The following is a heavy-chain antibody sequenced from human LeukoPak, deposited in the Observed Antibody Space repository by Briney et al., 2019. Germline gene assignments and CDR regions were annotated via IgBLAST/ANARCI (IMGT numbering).Heavy chain of an antibody. Sequence: GGSLRLSCAASGFTFSNYWMHLLRQAPGKGLVWVSLLNSDGSNTNYADSVKGRFTISRDNAKSSLYLQMNSLRAEDTAVYYCARPNLVRGYNWRPRHAFDIWGQGTMITVSS. V-gene: IGHV3-74*01. CDR1: GFTFSNYW. J-gene: IGHJ3*02. D-gene: IGHD1-20*01. CDR2: LNSDGSNT. CDR3: ARPNLVRGYNWRPRHAFDI.